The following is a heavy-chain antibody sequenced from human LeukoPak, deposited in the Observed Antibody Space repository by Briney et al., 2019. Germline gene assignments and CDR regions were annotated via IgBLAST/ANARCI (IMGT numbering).Heavy chain of an antibody. CDR2: INHSGST. V-gene: IGHV4-34*01. CDR1: GGSFSGYY. D-gene: IGHD6-13*01. J-gene: IGHJ4*02. Sequence: PSETLSLTCAVYGGSFSGYYWSWIRQPPGKGLEWIGEINHSGSTNYNPSLKSRVTISVDTSKNQFSLKLSSVTAADTAVYYCARRAGYSSSWPNYWGQGTLVTVPS. CDR3: ARRAGYSSSWPNY.